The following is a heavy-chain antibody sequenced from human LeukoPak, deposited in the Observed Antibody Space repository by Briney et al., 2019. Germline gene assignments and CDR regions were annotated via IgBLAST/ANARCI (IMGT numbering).Heavy chain of an antibody. Sequence: SVKVSCKASGGTFSSYAISWARQAPGQGLEWMGGIIPIFGTANYAQKFQGRVTITADESTSTAYMELSSLRSEDTAVYYCAREEYCSSTSCRLGWFDPWGQGTLVTVSS. CDR1: GGTFSSYA. D-gene: IGHD2-2*01. J-gene: IGHJ5*02. CDR2: IIPIFGTA. CDR3: AREEYCSSTSCRLGWFDP. V-gene: IGHV1-69*13.